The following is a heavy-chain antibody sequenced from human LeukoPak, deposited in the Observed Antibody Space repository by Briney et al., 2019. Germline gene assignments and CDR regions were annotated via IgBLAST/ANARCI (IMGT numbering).Heavy chain of an antibody. CDR2: ISGSSSYI. D-gene: IGHD6-13*01. CDR1: GFTFSSYT. CDR3: GFSSSWYGDY. J-gene: IGHJ4*02. V-gene: IGHV3-21*01. Sequence: PGGSLRLSCAASGFTFSSYTMNWVRQAPGKGLEWVSSISGSSSYISYADSVKGRFTISRDNAKNSLYLQMNILRAEDTAVYYCGFSSSWYGDYWGQGTLVTVSS.